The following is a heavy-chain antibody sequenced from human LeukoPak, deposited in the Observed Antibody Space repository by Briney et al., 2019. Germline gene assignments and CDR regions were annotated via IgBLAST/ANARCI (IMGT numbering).Heavy chain of an antibody. J-gene: IGHJ4*02. CDR3: ARRGSSSFAPDDY. D-gene: IGHD6-6*01. V-gene: IGHV3-23*01. CDR1: GFTFSSYA. Sequence: PGGSLRLSCAASGFTFSSYAMSWVRQAPGKGLEWVSAISGSGGSTYCADSVKGRFTISRDNSKNTLYLQMNSLRAEDTAVYYCARRGSSSFAPDDYWGQGTLVTVSS. CDR2: ISGSGGST.